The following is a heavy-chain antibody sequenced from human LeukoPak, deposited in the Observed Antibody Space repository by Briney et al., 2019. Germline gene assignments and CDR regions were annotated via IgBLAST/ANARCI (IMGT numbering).Heavy chain of an antibody. D-gene: IGHD2-2*01. V-gene: IGHV3-7*01. J-gene: IGHJ4*02. CDR1: GFTFSSYW. Sequence: GGSLRLSCAASGFTFSSYWMSWVRQAPGKGLEWVANIKKDGSEKYSVDSVKGRFTISRDNAKKSLYLQMNSLRAEDMAVYYCARQGPGYCSSTSCYGVGYWGQGTLVTVSS. CDR3: ARQGPGYCSSTSCYGVGY. CDR2: IKKDGSEK.